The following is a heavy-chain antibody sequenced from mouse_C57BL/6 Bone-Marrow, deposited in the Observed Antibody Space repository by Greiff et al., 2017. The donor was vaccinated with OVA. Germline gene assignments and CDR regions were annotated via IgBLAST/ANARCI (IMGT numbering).Heavy chain of an antibody. J-gene: IGHJ1*03. V-gene: IGHV1-54*01. CDR1: GYAFTNYL. Sequence: QVQLQQSGAELVRPGTSVKVSCKASGYAFTNYLIEWVKQRPGQGLEWIGVINPGSGGTNYHEKFKGKATLTADKSYSTASMQLSRLTSADSEVCFFARKERWYIDVWGTGTTVTVPS. CDR2: INPGSGGT. CDR3: ARKERWYIDV.